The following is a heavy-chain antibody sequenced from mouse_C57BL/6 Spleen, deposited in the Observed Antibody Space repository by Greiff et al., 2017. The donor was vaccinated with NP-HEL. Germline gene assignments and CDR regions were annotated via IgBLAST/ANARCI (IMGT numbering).Heavy chain of an antibody. CDR2: IDPSDSYT. CDR1: GYTFTSYW. J-gene: IGHJ4*01. V-gene: IGHV1-69*01. Sequence: VQLQQPGAELVMPGASVKLSCKASGYTFTSYWMHWVKQRPGQGLEWIGEIDPSDSYTNYNQKFKGKSTLTVDKSSSTAYMQLSSLTSEDSAVYYCARNLIYYYGSSYLYYAMDYWGQGTSVTVSS. D-gene: IGHD1-1*01. CDR3: ARNLIYYYGSSYLYYAMDY.